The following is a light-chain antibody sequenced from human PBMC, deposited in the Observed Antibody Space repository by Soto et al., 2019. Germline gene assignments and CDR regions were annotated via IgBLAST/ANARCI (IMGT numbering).Light chain of an antibody. J-gene: IGKJ2*02. CDR2: GAS. Sequence: EIVMTQSPATLSVSPEERATLSCRASQSTSDNLAWYQQKPGQAPRLLIYGASTRATGIPARFSGSGSGTEFTLTISSLQSEDFAVYYCQLYNNWPRGTFGQGTKLEIK. V-gene: IGKV3-15*01. CDR1: QSTSDN. CDR3: QLYNNWPRGT.